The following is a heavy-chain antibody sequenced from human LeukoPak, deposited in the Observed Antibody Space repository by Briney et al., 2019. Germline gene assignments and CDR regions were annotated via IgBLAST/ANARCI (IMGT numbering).Heavy chain of an antibody. CDR2: ISGSGGST. J-gene: IGHJ3*02. D-gene: IGHD3-22*01. CDR3: AVAPLDSSGYYGAPAFDI. V-gene: IGHV3-23*01. Sequence: PGGSLRLSCAASGFTFSSYAMSWVRQAPGKGLEWVSAISGSGGSTYYADSVKGRFTISRDNSKNTLYLQMNSLRAEDTAVYYCAVAPLDSSGYYGAPAFDIWGQGTMVTVSS. CDR1: GFTFSSYA.